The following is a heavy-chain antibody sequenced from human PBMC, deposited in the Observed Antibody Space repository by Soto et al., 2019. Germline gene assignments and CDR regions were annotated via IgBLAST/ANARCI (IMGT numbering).Heavy chain of an antibody. J-gene: IGHJ4*02. CDR2: IIGSDGST. D-gene: IGHD2-2*01. V-gene: IGHV3-23*01. CDR1: GFTVKSYT. Sequence: EVQLSESGGDLAQPGGSLRLSCAASGFTVKSYTMSWVRQVPGKGLEWVSSIIGSDGSTYYADSVKGRFTISRDISKNTLYLQMNSLRVEDTAVYYCAKDKLPAGAWDFDYWGQGTLVTVSS. CDR3: AKDKLPAGAWDFDY.